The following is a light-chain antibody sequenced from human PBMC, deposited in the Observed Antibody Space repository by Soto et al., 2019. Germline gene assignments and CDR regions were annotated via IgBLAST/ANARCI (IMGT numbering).Light chain of an antibody. Sequence: SFLPPPPSVSGAPGQRVTISCTGSSSNIGAGYDVHWYQQLPGTAPKLLIYGNSNRPSGVPDRFSGSKSGTSASLAIPGLPAEDEADYYCQSSDSSLNVFGTGTKGTVL. CDR3: QSSDSSLNV. CDR2: GNS. CDR1: SSNIGAGYD. J-gene: IGLJ1*01. V-gene: IGLV1-40*01.